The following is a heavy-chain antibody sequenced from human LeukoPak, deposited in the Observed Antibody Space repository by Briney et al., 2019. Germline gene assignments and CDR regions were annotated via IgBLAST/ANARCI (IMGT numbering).Heavy chain of an antibody. CDR3: ARTGYCSGGSCLNPADGAFDI. CDR1: GGTFSSYA. V-gene: IGHV1-69*05. Sequence: GASVKVSCKASGGTFSSYAISWVRQAPGQGLEWMGGIIPIFGTANYAQKFQGRVTITTDESTSTAYMELSSLRSEDTAVYYCARTGYCSGGSCLNPADGAFDIWGQGTMVTVSS. J-gene: IGHJ3*02. CDR2: IIPIFGTA. D-gene: IGHD2-15*01.